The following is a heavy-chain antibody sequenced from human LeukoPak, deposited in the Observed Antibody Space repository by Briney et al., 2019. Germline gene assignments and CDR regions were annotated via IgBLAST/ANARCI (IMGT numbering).Heavy chain of an antibody. CDR2: IYYSGST. D-gene: IGHD6-13*01. CDR3: ATRATAGPW. CDR1: GGSISSNNYY. V-gene: IGHV4-39*07. J-gene: IGHJ4*02. Sequence: SETLSLTCTVSGGSISSNNYYWGWIRQPPGKGLEWIGSIYYSGSTNYNPSLKSRVTMSVDKSRNQFSLNLTSVTAADTAVYYCATRATAGPWWGQGTLVTVSS.